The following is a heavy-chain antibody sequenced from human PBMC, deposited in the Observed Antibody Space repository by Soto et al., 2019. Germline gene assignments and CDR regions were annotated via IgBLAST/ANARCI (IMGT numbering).Heavy chain of an antibody. J-gene: IGHJ6*02. CDR1: GYTFTSYA. V-gene: IGHV1-3*01. Sequence: GASVKVSCKASGYTFTSYAMHWVRQAPGQRLEWMGWINAGNGNTKYSQKFQGRVTITRDTSASTAYMELSSLRSEDTAVYYCAREMGKYCSGGSCYPPSYYYYAMDVWGQGTTVTVSS. D-gene: IGHD2-15*01. CDR2: INAGNGNT. CDR3: AREMGKYCSGGSCYPPSYYYYAMDV.